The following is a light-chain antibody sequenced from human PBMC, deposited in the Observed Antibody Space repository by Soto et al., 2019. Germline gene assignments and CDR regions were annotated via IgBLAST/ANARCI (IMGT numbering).Light chain of an antibody. V-gene: IGKV1-6*01. J-gene: IGKJ5*01. Sequence: AVQVTQSPSSLSASVGDRVTITCRASQAIRNDLGWYQQKPGKAPTLLIYAASTLQSGVPSRFSGSGFGTDLTLTISSLQPEDFAPYYCLQDFNYFSFGQGTRLEIK. CDR1: QAIRND. CDR2: AAS. CDR3: LQDFNYFS.